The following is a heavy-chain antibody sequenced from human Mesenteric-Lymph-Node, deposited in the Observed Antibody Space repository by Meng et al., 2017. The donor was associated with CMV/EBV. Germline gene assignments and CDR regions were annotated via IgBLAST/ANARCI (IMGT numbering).Heavy chain of an antibody. V-gene: IGHV1-8*03. D-gene: IGHD2-2*02. CDR1: GYTFTSYD. CDR3: ARDSTIVVVPAAILSAYYYYGMDV. J-gene: IGHJ6*02. Sequence: ASVKVSCKASGYTFTSYDINWVRQATGQGLEWMGWMNPNSGNTGYAQKFQGRVTITRNTSISTAYMELSSLRSEDTAVYYCARDSTIVVVPAAILSAYYYYGMDVWGQGTTVTVSS. CDR2: MNPNSGNT.